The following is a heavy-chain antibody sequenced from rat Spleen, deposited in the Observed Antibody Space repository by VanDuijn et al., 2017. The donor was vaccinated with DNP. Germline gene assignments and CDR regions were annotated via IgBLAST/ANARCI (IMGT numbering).Heavy chain of an antibody. V-gene: IGHV5S10*01. Sequence: EVRLVESGGGLVQPGNSLTLSCAASGVTFSDYAMAWVRQSPKKGLEWVATIIYDGSNTYYRDSVKGRFTISRDNAKSTLYLQMDSLGSEDTATYYCTKDAFDYWGQGAMVTVSS. CDR2: IIYDGSNT. CDR3: TKDAFDY. J-gene: IGHJ2*01. CDR1: GVTFSDYA.